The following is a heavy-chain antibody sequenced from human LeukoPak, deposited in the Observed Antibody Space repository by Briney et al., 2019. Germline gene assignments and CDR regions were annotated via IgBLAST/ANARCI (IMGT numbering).Heavy chain of an antibody. V-gene: IGHV4-59*12. CDR2: IYYSGST. CDR1: GGSISSYY. CDR3: ARDLSGSLYFDY. D-gene: IGHD3-10*01. J-gene: IGHJ4*02. Sequence: PPETLSLTCTVSGGSISSYYWSWIRQPPGKGLEWIGYIYYSGSTNYNPSLKSRVTISVDTSKNQFSLKLSSVTAADTAVYFCARDLSGSLYFDYWGQGVLVTVSS.